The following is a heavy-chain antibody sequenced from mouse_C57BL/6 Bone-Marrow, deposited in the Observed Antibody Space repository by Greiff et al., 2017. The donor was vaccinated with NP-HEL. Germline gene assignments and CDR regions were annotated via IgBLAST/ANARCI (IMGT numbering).Heavy chain of an antibody. Sequence: EVMLVESGGGLVQPGGSLKLSCAASGFTFSDYYMYWVRQTPEKRLEWVAYISNGGGSTYYPDTVKGRFTISRDNAKNTLYLQMSRLKSEDTAMYYCARHRVLITTVVARDYYAMDYWGQGTSVTVSS. J-gene: IGHJ4*01. V-gene: IGHV5-12*01. CDR2: ISNGGGST. CDR3: ARHRVLITTVVARDYYAMDY. D-gene: IGHD1-1*01. CDR1: GFTFSDYY.